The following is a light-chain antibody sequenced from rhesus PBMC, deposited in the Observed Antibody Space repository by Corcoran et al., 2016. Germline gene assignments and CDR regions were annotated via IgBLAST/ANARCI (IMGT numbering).Light chain of an antibody. CDR3: LQDYTTPWT. CDR1: QGINME. J-gene: IGKJ1*01. V-gene: IGKV1-94*01. CDR2: DAS. Sequence: DIQMAQSPSSLSASVGDRVTVTCRASQGINMELSWYQQKPGKTPTLLIYDASSFKTGVSSRFSGSGSGTDFTLTISSLQPEDVATYYCLQDYTTPWTFGQGTKVEIK.